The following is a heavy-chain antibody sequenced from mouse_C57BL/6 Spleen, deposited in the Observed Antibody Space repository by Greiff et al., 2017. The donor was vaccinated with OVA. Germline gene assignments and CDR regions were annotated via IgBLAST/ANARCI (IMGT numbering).Heavy chain of an antibody. D-gene: IGHD2-1*01. J-gene: IGHJ4*01. CDR2: IDPENGDT. V-gene: IGHV14-4*01. CDR1: GFNIKDDY. CDR3: TTYGNPHYAMDY. Sequence: EVQLQQSGAELVRPGASVKLSCTASGFNIKDDYMHWVKQRPEQGLEWIGWIDPENGDTEYASKFQGKATITADTSSNTAYLQLSSLTSEDTAVYYCTTYGNPHYAMDYWGQGTSVTVSS.